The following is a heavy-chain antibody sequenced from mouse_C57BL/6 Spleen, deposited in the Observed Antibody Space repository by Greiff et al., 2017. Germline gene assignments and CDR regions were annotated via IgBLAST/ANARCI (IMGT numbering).Heavy chain of an antibody. V-gene: IGHV1-50*01. J-gene: IGHJ2*01. CDR3: ARRGWADC. CDR1: GYTFTSYW. Sequence: QVQLQQPGAELVKPGASVKLSCKASGYTFTSYWMQWVKQRPGQGLEWIGEIDPSDSYTNYNQKFKGKATLTVDTSSNTAYMQLSSLTSEDSAVYYCARRGWADCWGQGTTLTVSS. CDR2: IDPSDSYT.